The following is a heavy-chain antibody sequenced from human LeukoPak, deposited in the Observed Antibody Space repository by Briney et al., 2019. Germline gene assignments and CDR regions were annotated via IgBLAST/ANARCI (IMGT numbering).Heavy chain of an antibody. D-gene: IGHD2-2*01. Sequence: GASVKVSCKASGYTFTSYDINWVRQATGQGLEWMGWMNPNSGNTGYAQKFQGRVTMTRNTSISTAYMELSSLRSEDTAVYYCAGGPIGYCSSTSCSTFYYYYYGMDVWGQGTTVTVSS. CDR1: GYTFTSYD. V-gene: IGHV1-8*01. CDR3: AGGPIGYCSSTSCSTFYYYYYGMDV. CDR2: MNPNSGNT. J-gene: IGHJ6*02.